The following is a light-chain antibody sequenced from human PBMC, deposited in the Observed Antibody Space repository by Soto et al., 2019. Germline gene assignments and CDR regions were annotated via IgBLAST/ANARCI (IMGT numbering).Light chain of an antibody. J-gene: IGLJ2*01. Sequence: QSALTQPASVSGSPGQSITISCTGTSSDVGGYYYVSWYQQHPGKAPNLIIFDVDHSPAWVYNRFSGAKSGNSASLTISGLQAEDEADYYCSSYTGSNTPVVFGGGTKLTV. CDR3: SSYTGSNTPVV. CDR2: DVD. CDR1: SSDVGGYYY. V-gene: IGLV2-14*01.